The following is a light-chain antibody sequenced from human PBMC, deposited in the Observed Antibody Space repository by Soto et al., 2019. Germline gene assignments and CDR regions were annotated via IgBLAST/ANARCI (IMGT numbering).Light chain of an antibody. CDR2: GAS. CDR3: QKYNSAPYT. V-gene: IGKV1-27*01. Sequence: DPQMTQSPSSLSASVGDRVIISCRASQGISNYLAWYQQKPGKVPKLLIYGASTLQSGVPSRFSGSGSGTDFTLTISSLQPEDVATYYCQKYNSAPYTFGQGTNLEL. CDR1: QGISNY. J-gene: IGKJ2*01.